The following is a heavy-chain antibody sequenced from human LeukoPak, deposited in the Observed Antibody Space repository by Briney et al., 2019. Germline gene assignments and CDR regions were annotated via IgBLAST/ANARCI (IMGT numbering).Heavy chain of an antibody. D-gene: IGHD3-22*01. CDR2: IYHSGST. J-gene: IGHJ6*03. V-gene: IGHV4-4*02. CDR1: GGSISSSNW. Sequence: SETLSLTCAVSGGSISSSNWWSWVRQPPGKGLEWIGEIYHSGSTNYNPSLKSRVTISVDKSKNQFSLKLSSVTAADTAVYYCARERPPYYYDSSGYYPYYYYMDVWGKGTTVTVSS. CDR3: ARERPPYYYDSSGYYPYYYYMDV.